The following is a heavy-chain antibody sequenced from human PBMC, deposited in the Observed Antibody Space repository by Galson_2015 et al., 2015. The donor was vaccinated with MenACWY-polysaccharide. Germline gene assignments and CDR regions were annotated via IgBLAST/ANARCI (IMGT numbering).Heavy chain of an antibody. V-gene: IGHV3-48*02. J-gene: IGHJ4*02. Sequence: SLRLSCAGSGFTFSSYSIIWVRQAPGKGLEWVSYITTSGSTRYYADSAKGRFTVSRDNAKNSVYLQTDSLRDEDTAVYYCARVRGPTVATWYFDYWGQGTLVTVSS. CDR3: ARVRGPTVATWYFDY. CDR1: GFTFSSYS. CDR2: ITTSGSTR. D-gene: IGHD4-23*01.